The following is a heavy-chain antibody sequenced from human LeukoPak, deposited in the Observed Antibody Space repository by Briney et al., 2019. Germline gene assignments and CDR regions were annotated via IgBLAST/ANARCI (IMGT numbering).Heavy chain of an antibody. V-gene: IGHV4-59*08. CDR2: IYYSGST. CDR1: GGSISSYY. D-gene: IGHD3-3*01. Sequence: SETLSLTCTVSGGSISSYYWSWIRQPPGKGLEWIGYIYYSGSTNYNPSLKSRVTISVDTSKNQFSLKLSSVTAADTAVYYCARAPRITTDDYYFDYWGQGTLVTVSS. J-gene: IGHJ4*02. CDR3: ARAPRITTDDYYFDY.